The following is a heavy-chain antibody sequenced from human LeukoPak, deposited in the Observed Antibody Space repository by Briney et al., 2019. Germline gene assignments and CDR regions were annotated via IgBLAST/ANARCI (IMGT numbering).Heavy chain of an antibody. CDR2: INPNNGDT. D-gene: IGHD3-10*01. Sequence: ASVKVSCKASGYTFTVYHMHWVRQAPGQGLEWMGLINPNNGDTDPPQRFQGRVTMTRDTSVTTVYMDLTRLRSDDTAVYSWARDRGALDAFDTWGQGTMVTVSS. J-gene: IGHJ3*02. V-gene: IGHV1-2*02. CDR3: ARDRGALDAFDT. CDR1: GYTFTVYH.